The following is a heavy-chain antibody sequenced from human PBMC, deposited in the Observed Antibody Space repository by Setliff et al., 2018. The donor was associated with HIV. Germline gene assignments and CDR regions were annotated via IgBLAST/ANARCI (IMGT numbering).Heavy chain of an antibody. CDR3: ARILVAAAGTGFDP. D-gene: IGHD6-13*01. CDR2: IYTNGYT. Sequence: PSETLSLTCTVSGGSIRRGSYYWTWIRQPAGKGPEWIGHIYTNGYTNYNPSLKSRVTISIDKSKNKFSLKVSSVTAADTAVYYCARILVAAAGTGFDPWGQGILVTVSS. CDR1: GGSIRRGSYY. V-gene: IGHV4-61*09. J-gene: IGHJ5*02.